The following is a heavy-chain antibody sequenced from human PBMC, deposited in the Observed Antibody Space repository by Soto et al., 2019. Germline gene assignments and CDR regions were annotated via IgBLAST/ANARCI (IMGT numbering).Heavy chain of an antibody. CDR2: ISGSGGST. D-gene: IGHD5-12*01. J-gene: IGHJ4*02. CDR1: GFTFSSYA. V-gene: IGHV3-23*01. CDR3: ARTLRAHSGYPDY. Sequence: PGGSLRLSCAASGFTFSSYAMSWVRQAPGKGLVWVSGISGSGGSTYYADSVKGRFTISRDNSKNTLYLQMHSLRAEDTAVYYCARTLRAHSGYPDYWGQGTLVTVSS.